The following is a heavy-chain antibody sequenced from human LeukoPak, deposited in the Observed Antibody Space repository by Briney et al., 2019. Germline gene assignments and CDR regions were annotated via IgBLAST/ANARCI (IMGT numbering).Heavy chain of an antibody. Sequence: GGSLRLSCAASGFTFSSYWMSWVRQAPGKGLEWVANIKQAGSEKYYVDSVKGRFTISRDNAKNTLYLQMNSLRAEDTAVYYCARGQTGYDFWSGSFDYWGQGTLVTVSS. V-gene: IGHV3-7*01. J-gene: IGHJ4*02. D-gene: IGHD3-3*01. CDR1: GFTFSSYW. CDR3: ARGQTGYDFWSGSFDY. CDR2: IKQAGSEK.